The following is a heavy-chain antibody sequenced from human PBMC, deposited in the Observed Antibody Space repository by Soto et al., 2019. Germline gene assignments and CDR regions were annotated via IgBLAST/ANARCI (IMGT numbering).Heavy chain of an antibody. D-gene: IGHD3-10*01. CDR3: AGGPYYFGLDG. CDR1: GGSINTYY. CDR2: IYYTGST. Sequence: QVQLQESGPGLVKPSETLSLTCTASGGSINTYYWNWIRQSPGKGLEWIGYIYYTGSTKYHPSLERXATXSXVTSKQQCSLRLSSVTPADTAVYYCAGGPYYFGLDGWGQGTTVTVSS. J-gene: IGHJ6*02. V-gene: IGHV4-59*01.